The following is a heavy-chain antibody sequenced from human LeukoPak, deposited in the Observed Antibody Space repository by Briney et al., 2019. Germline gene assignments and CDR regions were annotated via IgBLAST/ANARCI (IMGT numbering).Heavy chain of an antibody. J-gene: IGHJ4*02. CDR1: GGSISSNDYY. CDR3: SRYIRRRPQFDY. V-gene: IGHV4-39*01. Sequence: PSETLSLTCTVSGGSISSNDYYWGWIRQPPGKGLEWIGNILYSGNTFYYPSLKSRITIAVDTSKNQFSLNLSSVTAADTAVYYCSRYIRRRPQFDYWGRGTLVTVSS. CDR2: ILYSGNT.